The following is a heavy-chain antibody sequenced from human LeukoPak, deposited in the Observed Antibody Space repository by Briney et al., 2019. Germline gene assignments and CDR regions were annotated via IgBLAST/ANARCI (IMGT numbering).Heavy chain of an antibody. CDR3: AREKGYYFDY. Sequence: GGSLRLSCAASGFTVSSNYMSWVRQAPGKGLEWVSVIYSGGSTYYADSVKGRFIISRDNSKNTLYLLMNSLRAEDTAVYYCAREKGYYFDYWGQGTLVTVSS. CDR2: IYSGGST. V-gene: IGHV3-66*02. CDR1: GFTVSSNY. J-gene: IGHJ4*02.